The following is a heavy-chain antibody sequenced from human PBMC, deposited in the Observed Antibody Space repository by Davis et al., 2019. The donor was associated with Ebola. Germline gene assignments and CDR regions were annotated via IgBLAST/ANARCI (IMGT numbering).Heavy chain of an antibody. V-gene: IGHV1-18*01. D-gene: IGHD3-10*01. CDR1: GYTFTSYG. CDR3: ARVGRFTMVRGVIDY. J-gene: IGHJ4*02. Sequence: ASVKVSCKASGYTFTSYGISWVRQAPGQGLEWMGWISAYNGNTNYAQKLQGRVTMTTDTSTSTAYMELRSLRSDDTAVYYCARVGRFTMVRGVIDYWGQGTLVTVSS. CDR2: ISAYNGNT.